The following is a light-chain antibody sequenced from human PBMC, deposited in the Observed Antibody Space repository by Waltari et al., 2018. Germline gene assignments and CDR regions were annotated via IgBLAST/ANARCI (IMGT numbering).Light chain of an antibody. CDR3: SSYTSSSTVV. CDR1: SSDVGGYTY. CDR2: EVS. J-gene: IGLJ2*01. Sequence: QSALTQPASVSGSPGQSITISCTGTSSDVGGYTYAPWYQQPPGKAPKLIIYEVSNRPSGVSNRFSGSKSGNTASLTISGLQAEDEADYYCSSYTSSSTVVFGGGTKLTV. V-gene: IGLV2-14*01.